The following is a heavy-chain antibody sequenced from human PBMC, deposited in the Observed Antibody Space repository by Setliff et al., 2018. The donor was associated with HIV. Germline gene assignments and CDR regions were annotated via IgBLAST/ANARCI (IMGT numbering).Heavy chain of an antibody. CDR1: GGSFSGYY. CDR2: INHSGST. V-gene: IGHV4-34*01. Sequence: SETLSLTCAVYGGSFSGYYWSWIRQPPGKGLEWIGEINHSGSTNYNPSLKSRVTISVDTSKNQFSLKLSSVTAADTAVYYCAREDGSNSHDTFEIWGQGILVTVSS. D-gene: IGHD1-1*01. J-gene: IGHJ3*02. CDR3: AREDGSNSHDTFEI.